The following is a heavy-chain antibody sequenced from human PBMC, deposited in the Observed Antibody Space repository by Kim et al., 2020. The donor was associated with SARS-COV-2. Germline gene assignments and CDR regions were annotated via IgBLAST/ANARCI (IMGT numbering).Heavy chain of an antibody. D-gene: IGHD3-22*01. CDR3: ARCLLRTMIVVVITTYYYYGMDV. V-gene: IGHV1-8*02. J-gene: IGHJ6*02. Sequence: ASVKVSCKASGYTFTSYDINWVRQATGQGLEWMGWMNPNSGNTGYAQKFQGRVTMTRNTSISTAYMELSSLRSEDTAVYYCARCLLRTMIVVVITTYYYYGMDVWGQGTTVTVSS. CDR1: GYTFTSYD. CDR2: MNPNSGNT.